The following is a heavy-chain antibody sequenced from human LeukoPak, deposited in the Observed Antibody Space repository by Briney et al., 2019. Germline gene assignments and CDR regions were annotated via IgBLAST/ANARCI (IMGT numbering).Heavy chain of an antibody. J-gene: IGHJ3*02. Sequence: SETLSLTCTVSGDSINSYYWSWIRQPPGKGLEWIGHIYYSGSTNYNPSFKSRVTIPIDTSKIQFSLKLRSVTAADTAVYYCARDLAAAYCGGDCYSLGNDIFDIWGQGTMVTVSS. V-gene: IGHV4-59*01. CDR1: GDSINSYY. CDR2: IYYSGST. CDR3: ARDLAAAYCGGDCYSLGNDIFDI. D-gene: IGHD2-21*02.